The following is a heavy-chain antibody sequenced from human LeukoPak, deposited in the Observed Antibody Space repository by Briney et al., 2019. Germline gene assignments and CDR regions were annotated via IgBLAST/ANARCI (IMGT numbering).Heavy chain of an antibody. J-gene: IGHJ4*02. CDR2: IYYSGST. CDR1: GGSISSYY. CDR3: ARADYRYYFDC. V-gene: IGHV4-59*01. Sequence: SETLSLTCTVSGGSISSYYWSWIRQPPGKGLEWIGYIYYSGSTNYNPSLKSRVTISVDTSKNQFSLKLSSVTAADTAVYYCARADYRYYFDCWGQGTLVTVSS. D-gene: IGHD3-16*01.